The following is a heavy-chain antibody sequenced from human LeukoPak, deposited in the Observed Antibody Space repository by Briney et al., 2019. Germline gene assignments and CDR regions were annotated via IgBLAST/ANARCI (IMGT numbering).Heavy chain of an antibody. CDR3: AKDQGIAAAGTLNY. V-gene: IGHV3-74*01. D-gene: IGHD6-13*01. CDR1: GFTFSSYW. CDR2: INSDGSST. J-gene: IGHJ4*02. Sequence: PGGSLRLSCAASGFTFSSYWMHWVRQAPGKGLVWVSRINSDGSSTSYADSVKGRFTISRDNSKNTLYLQMNSLRAEDTAVYYCAKDQGIAAAGTLNYWGQGTLVTVSS.